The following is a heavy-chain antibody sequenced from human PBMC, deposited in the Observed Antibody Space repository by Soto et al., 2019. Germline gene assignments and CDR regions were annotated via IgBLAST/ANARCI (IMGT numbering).Heavy chain of an antibody. CDR3: AREGPAYYFDY. CDR1: GFTFSSYG. Sequence: GGSLRLSCAASGFTFSSYGMHWVRQAPGKGLEWVAVIWYDGSNKYYADSVKGRFTISRDNSKNTLYLQMNSLRAEDTAVYYCAREGPAYYFDYWGQGTLVTVSS. J-gene: IGHJ4*02. CDR2: IWYDGSNK. V-gene: IGHV3-33*01.